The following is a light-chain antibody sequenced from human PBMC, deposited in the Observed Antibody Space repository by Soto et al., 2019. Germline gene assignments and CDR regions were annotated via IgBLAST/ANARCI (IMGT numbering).Light chain of an antibody. J-gene: IGLJ2*01. CDR1: SSNIGSNY. CDR3: AAWDDSLSVYVV. Sequence: QAVVTHPPSASGTPGQRVTISCSGSSSNIGSNYVYWYQQLPGTAPKLLIYRNNQRPSGVPDRFSGSKSGTSASLAISGLRSEDEADYYCAAWDDSLSVYVVFGGGTKLTVL. CDR2: RNN. V-gene: IGLV1-47*01.